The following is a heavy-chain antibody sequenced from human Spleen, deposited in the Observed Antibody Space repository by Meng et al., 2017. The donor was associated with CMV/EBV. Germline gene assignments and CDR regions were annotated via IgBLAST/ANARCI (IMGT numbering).Heavy chain of an antibody. CDR3: ATLWFGEPTENY. Sequence: SEILSLTCTVSGGSISSSSYYWGWIRQPPGKGLEWIGSIYYSGSTYYNPSLKSRVTISVDTSKNQFSLKLSSVTAADTAVYYCATLWFGEPTENYWGQGTLVTVSS. CDR2: IYYSGST. V-gene: IGHV4-39*07. J-gene: IGHJ4*02. CDR1: GGSISSSSYY. D-gene: IGHD3-10*01.